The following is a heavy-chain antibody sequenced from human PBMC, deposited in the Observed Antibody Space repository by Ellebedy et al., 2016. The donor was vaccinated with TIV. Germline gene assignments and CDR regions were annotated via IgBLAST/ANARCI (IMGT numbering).Heavy chain of an antibody. V-gene: IGHV4-4*07. J-gene: IGHJ4*02. Sequence: SETLSLXXTVSGGSISSYYWSWIRQPAGKGLEWIGRIYTSGSTNYNPSLKSRVTMSVDTSKNQFSLKLSSVTAADTAVYYCAASLLWFGEGSYFDYWGQGTLVTVSS. CDR1: GGSISSYY. CDR2: IYTSGST. D-gene: IGHD3-10*01. CDR3: AASLLWFGEGSYFDY.